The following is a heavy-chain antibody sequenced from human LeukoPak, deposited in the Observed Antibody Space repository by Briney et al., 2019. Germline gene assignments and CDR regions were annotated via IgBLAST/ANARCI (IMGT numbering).Heavy chain of an antibody. CDR2: ISSGSGSSI. J-gene: IGHJ4*02. CDR1: GFTFSSYS. CDR3: ARACHYDSSGSDY. Sequence: PGGSLRLSCAASGFTFSSYSMNWVRQAPGKGLEWVSYISSGSGSSIYYADSVKGRFSISRDNAKNSLYLQMNSLRAEDTAVYYCARACHYDSSGSDYWGQGTLVTVSS. V-gene: IGHV3-48*01. D-gene: IGHD3-22*01.